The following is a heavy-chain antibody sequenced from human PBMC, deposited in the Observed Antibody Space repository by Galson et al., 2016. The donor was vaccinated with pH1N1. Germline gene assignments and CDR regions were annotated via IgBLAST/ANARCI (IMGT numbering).Heavy chain of an antibody. CDR1: GYKFTTYW. Sequence: QSGAEVKKPGESLKISCEVFGYKFTTYWIGWVRQMPGKGLEWMGIIYPDDSDTRYNPAFQGQVTISVDKSINTAYLQWNSLKTSDTAIYYCARGLPSGFDPWGQGTLVIVSS. V-gene: IGHV5-51*03. D-gene: IGHD2-21*01. J-gene: IGHJ5*02. CDR3: ARGLPSGFDP. CDR2: IYPDDSDT.